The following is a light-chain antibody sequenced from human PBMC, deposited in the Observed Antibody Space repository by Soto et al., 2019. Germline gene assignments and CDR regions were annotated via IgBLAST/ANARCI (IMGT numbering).Light chain of an antibody. CDR1: QSISSY. J-gene: IGKJ1*01. V-gene: IGKV1-39*01. CDR3: QQNFNFPRT. CDR2: AAT. Sequence: DIQMTQSPSSLSASVGDRVTITCRASQSISSYINWYQQKPGKAPKLLIYAATYLQNGVPSRFSGTGSGADFTLTISSLQPEDFATYYCQQNFNFPRTFGQGTKVDI.